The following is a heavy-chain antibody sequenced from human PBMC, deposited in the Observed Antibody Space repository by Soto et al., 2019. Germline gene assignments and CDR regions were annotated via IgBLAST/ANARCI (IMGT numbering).Heavy chain of an antibody. CDR1: GFTLRSYW. V-gene: IGHV3-74*01. CDR3: AKDHGADF. J-gene: IGHJ4*02. CDR2: VNDDGSVT. D-gene: IGHD4-17*01. Sequence: GESPRRSFACSGFTLRSYWMHWVRPAPGKGLAWVSRVNDDGSVTTYADSVKGRFTISRDNAKNTVYLQMNSLRVEDTAIYYCAKDHGADFWGQGTLVTVSS.